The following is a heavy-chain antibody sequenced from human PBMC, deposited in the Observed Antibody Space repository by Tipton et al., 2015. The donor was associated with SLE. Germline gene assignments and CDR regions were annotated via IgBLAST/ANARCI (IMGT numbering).Heavy chain of an antibody. CDR3: ARGRVAAVYYYYYYYMDV. D-gene: IGHD6-13*01. CDR2: IDYSGST. J-gene: IGHJ6*03. V-gene: IGHV4-59*12. CDR1: GGSISGSY. Sequence: TLSLTCSVSGGSISGSYWSWIRQPPGEGLEWIGYIDYSGSTNYNPSLKSRVTISVDTSKNQFSLKLSSVTAADTAVYYCARGRVAAVYYYYYYYMDVWGKGTTVTVSS.